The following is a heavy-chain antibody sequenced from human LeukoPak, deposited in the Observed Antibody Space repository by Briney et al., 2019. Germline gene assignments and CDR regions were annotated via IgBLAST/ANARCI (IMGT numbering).Heavy chain of an antibody. Sequence: GWSLRLSCVASRFIFSNYWLHWVRQAPGKGLVWVSRINSDGSTTTYADSVKGRFSISRDNAKNTLYLQMNSLRAEDTAVYYCSRAALGSQPDYWGQGTLVTVAS. CDR1: RFIFSNYW. D-gene: IGHD2-15*01. CDR3: SRAALGSQPDY. V-gene: IGHV3-74*01. CDR2: INSDGSTT. J-gene: IGHJ4*02.